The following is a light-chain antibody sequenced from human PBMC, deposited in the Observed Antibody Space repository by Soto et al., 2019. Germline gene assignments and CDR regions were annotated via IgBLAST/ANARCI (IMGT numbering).Light chain of an antibody. CDR1: QSIDSW. CDR2: RAS. J-gene: IGKJ2*01. Sequence: DIPMTQSPSTLSASVGDRVTITCRASQSIDSWLAWYQQKPGKAPKLLIYRASSLESGVPSRFSGSRSGTEFTLTISSLQPDDFATYYCQQYKTYTYTFAQGTKLEIK. CDR3: QQYKTYTYT. V-gene: IGKV1-5*03.